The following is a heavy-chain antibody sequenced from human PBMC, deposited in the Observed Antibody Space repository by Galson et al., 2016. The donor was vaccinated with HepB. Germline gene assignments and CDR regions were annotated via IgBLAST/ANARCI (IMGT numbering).Heavy chain of an antibody. D-gene: IGHD5-18*01. CDR3: TKGRGVGYNGKEWNFEY. CDR1: GFTSSDIY. V-gene: IGHV3-11*03. Sequence: SLKFSCAASGFTSSDIYMSWIRQAPGKGLEWVAYISASDRSGSTNHPASVKCGFTIPSDNSKNTLYLQMINLRVEDTAVYYSTKGRGVGYNGKEWNFEYWGQGILVTVSS. CDR2: ISASDRSGST. J-gene: IGHJ4*02.